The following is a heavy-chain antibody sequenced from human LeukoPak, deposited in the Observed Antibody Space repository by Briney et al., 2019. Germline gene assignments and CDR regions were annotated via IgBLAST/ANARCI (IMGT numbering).Heavy chain of an antibody. CDR2: ISRTSTYL. Sequence: GGSLRLSCAASGFRFSTHDLNWVRQAPGKGLECVSYISRTSTYLYYADSVKGRFTISRDNDKNLLYLQMNNLRAEDTAVYFCAKDTRKGGYYSDYWGKGTTVTVSS. D-gene: IGHD3-22*01. J-gene: IGHJ6*04. CDR3: AKDTRKGGYYSDY. V-gene: IGHV3-21*01. CDR1: GFRFSTHD.